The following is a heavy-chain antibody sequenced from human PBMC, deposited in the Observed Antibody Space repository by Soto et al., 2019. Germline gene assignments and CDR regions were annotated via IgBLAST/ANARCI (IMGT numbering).Heavy chain of an antibody. CDR2: IYHSGST. Sequence: PSETLSLTCAVSGGSISSGNWWSLVRQPPGKGLEWIGEIYHSGSTNYNPSLKSRVTISVDKSKTQFSLRLSSVTAADTAVYYCARVISPMAPSDYWGQGTLVTVSS. J-gene: IGHJ4*02. CDR1: GGSISSGNW. D-gene: IGHD3-10*01. CDR3: ARVISPMAPSDY. V-gene: IGHV4-4*02.